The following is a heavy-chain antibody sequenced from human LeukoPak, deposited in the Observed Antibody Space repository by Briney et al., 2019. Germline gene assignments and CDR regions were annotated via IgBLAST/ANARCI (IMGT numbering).Heavy chain of an antibody. CDR1: GFTFSSYW. CDR3: AKDRPSAWVIEYYGSGSPIDY. Sequence: PGGSLRLSCAASGFTFSSYWMHWVRQAPGKGLVWVSAISGSGGSTYYADSVKGRFTISRDNSKNTLYLQMNSLRAEDTAVYYCAKDRPSAWVIEYYGSGSPIDYWGQGTLVTVSS. D-gene: IGHD3-10*01. J-gene: IGHJ4*02. CDR2: ISGSGGST. V-gene: IGHV3-23*01.